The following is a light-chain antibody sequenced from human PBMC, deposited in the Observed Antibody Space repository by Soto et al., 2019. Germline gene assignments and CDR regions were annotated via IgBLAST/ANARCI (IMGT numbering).Light chain of an antibody. CDR2: EGS. CDR1: SSDVGSYNL. CDR3: CSYAGSSTYV. J-gene: IGLJ1*01. Sequence: LTQPASVSGSPGQSITISCTGTSSDVGSYNLVSWYQQHPGKAPKLMIYEGSKRPSGVSNRFSGSKSGNTAPLTISGLQAEDEADYYCCSYAGSSTYVFGTGTKVTVL. V-gene: IGLV2-23*01.